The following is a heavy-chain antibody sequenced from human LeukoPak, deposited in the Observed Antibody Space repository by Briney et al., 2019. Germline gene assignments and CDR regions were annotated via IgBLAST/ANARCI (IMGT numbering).Heavy chain of an antibody. CDR2: LSGSGGST. J-gene: IGHJ3*02. Sequence: GGSLRLSCAASGFTFSSYAMSWVRQSPGKGLEWVSTLSGSGGSTYYADSVKGRFTISRDDSKNTLFLQMNSLRAEDTAVYYCARDLGYDAFDIWGQGTMVTVSS. CDR1: GFTFSSYA. D-gene: IGHD2-15*01. CDR3: ARDLGYDAFDI. V-gene: IGHV3-23*01.